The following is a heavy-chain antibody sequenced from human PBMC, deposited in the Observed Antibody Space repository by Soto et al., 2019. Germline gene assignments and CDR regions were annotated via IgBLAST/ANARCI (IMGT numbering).Heavy chain of an antibody. D-gene: IGHD1-20*01. J-gene: IGHJ4*02. CDR3: ARGYLRQGFDT. CDR1: GDSVSSNTIA. CDR2: TYYGTKWNN. Sequence: PSQTLSLTCAISGDSVSSNTIAWNWVRQSPSRGLKWLGRTYYGTKWNNDYALSVKSRITINADTSKNQFSLHLNSVTPDDTAVYFCARGYLRQGFDTWGQGILVTVSS. V-gene: IGHV6-1*01.